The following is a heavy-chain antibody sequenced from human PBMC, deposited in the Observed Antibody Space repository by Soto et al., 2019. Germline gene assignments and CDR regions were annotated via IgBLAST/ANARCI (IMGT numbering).Heavy chain of an antibody. CDR1: DGFFSGYS. CDR3: ARSYYNILTGYYT. V-gene: IGHV4-34*01. D-gene: IGHD3-9*01. CDR2: VNYRGAI. Sequence: PPETLSLTCGVNDGFFSGYSWTWIRQPPGKGLEWIGEVNYRGAITYNPSLRSRATIEIDTSKSQFTLTLTSVTAADTALYYCARSYYNILTGYYTWGQGIQVTVSS. J-gene: IGHJ5*02.